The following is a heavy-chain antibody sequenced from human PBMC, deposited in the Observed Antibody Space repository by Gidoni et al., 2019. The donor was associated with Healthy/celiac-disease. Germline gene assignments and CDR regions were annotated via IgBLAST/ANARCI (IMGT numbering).Heavy chain of an antibody. J-gene: IGHJ4*02. CDR1: GFPFSSYG. CDR2: IWYDGSNK. Sequence: QVPLVASGGGVVQPGRSLNLSFAGSGFPFSSYGMHWVRQAPGKGLEWVEVIWYDGSNKYYADSGKGRFTIARDNSKNTLYLQMNSLRAEDTAVYYCARESPDGVAGTLDYWGQGTLVTVSS. CDR3: ARESPDGVAGTLDY. V-gene: IGHV3-33*08. D-gene: IGHD6-19*01.